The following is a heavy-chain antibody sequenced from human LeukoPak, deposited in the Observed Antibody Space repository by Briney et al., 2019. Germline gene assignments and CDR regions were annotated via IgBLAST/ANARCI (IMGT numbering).Heavy chain of an antibody. D-gene: IGHD3-3*01. J-gene: IGHJ4*02. CDR2: IYSGGST. Sequence: PGGSLRLSCSASGFTVSSNYMSWVRQAPGKGLEWVSVIYSGGSTYYPDSVKGRFTISRDNSKNQLYLQMNSLRAEDTAVYYCAKDRETYYGRYFDYWGQGTLVTVSS. CDR1: GFTVSSNY. V-gene: IGHV3-66*01. CDR3: AKDRETYYGRYFDY.